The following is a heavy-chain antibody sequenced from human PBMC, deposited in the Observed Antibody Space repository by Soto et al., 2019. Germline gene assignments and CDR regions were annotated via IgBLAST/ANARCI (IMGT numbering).Heavy chain of an antibody. Sequence: ASVKVSCKSSGYSFTNNDVSWVRRSTGQGLEWMGWVNPNSGNTGNVQKFQGRLTMTRNTAISTAYMELSSLTSEDTAVYYCVRGKDYYYGMDVWGQGTTVTVSS. CDR2: VNPNSGNT. CDR1: GYSFTNND. CDR3: VRGKDYYYGMDV. V-gene: IGHV1-8*01. J-gene: IGHJ6*02.